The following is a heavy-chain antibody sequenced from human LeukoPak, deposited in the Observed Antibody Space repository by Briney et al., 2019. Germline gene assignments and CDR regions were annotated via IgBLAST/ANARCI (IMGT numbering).Heavy chain of an antibody. J-gene: IGHJ3*02. D-gene: IGHD3-16*01. CDR3: ARLGEI. CDR1: RGSISSAGYY. V-gene: IGHV4-31*03. Sequence: SETLSLTCTVSRGSISSAGYYWSWIRQRPGKGLEWIGYIYYSGSTYYNPSLKSRVAISLDTSKNQFSLKLTSVTAADTAVYYCARLGEIWGQGTMVTVSS. CDR2: IYYSGST.